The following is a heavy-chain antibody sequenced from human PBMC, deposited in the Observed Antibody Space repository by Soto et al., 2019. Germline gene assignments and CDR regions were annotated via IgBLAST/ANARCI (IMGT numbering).Heavy chain of an antibody. CDR1: GFTFDDYA. D-gene: IGHD2-15*01. CDR3: AKATLLSGGSCYAPAPASYYFDY. Sequence: PGGSLRLSCAASGFTFDDYAMHWVRQAPGKGLEWVSGISWNSGSIGYADSVKGRFTISRDNAKNSLYLQMNSLRAEDTALYYCAKATLLSGGSCYAPAPASYYFDYWGQGPLVTVSS. J-gene: IGHJ4*02. V-gene: IGHV3-9*01. CDR2: ISWNSGSI.